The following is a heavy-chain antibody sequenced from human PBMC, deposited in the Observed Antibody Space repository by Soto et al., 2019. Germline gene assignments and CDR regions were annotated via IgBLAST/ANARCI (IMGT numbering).Heavy chain of an antibody. V-gene: IGHV3-23*01. Sequence: GGSLRLSCAASGFTFRNYAMTWVRQAPGKGLEWVSTIPGGGDATYYADSVKGRFTVSRDDSRNTVYLQMNALRAEDTAVFYCTTRNYYDSRGFYYYYYFDWWGQGTLVTVSS. CDR2: IPGGGDAT. CDR3: TTRNYYDSRGFYYYYYFDW. CDR1: GFTFRNYA. J-gene: IGHJ4*02. D-gene: IGHD3-22*01.